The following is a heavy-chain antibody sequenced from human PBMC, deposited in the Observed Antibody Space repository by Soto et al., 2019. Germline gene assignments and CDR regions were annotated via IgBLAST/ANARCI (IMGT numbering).Heavy chain of an antibody. CDR3: APLPPRIVVVVLPIPT. J-gene: IGHJ4*02. CDR2: IYHTGST. Sequence: QVQLQESGPRLVKPSGTLSLTCAVSGASISSTNWWTWVRQPPGKGLEWIEEIYHTGSTKYNPSLESRVTISLDKSNNPFSLNLSSVTAADTAVYYCAPLPPRIVVVVLPIPTWGQGTLVTVSS. D-gene: IGHD2-15*01. V-gene: IGHV4-4*02. CDR1: GASISSTNW.